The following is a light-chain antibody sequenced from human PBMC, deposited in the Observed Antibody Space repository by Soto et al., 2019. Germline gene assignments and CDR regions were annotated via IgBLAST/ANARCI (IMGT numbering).Light chain of an antibody. CDR2: DNN. CDR3: QSYDSGLSGSV. V-gene: IGLV1-40*01. CDR1: SSNIGAGYD. J-gene: IGLJ2*01. Sequence: QCVLTQPPSVSGAPGQRVTISCTGNSSNIGAGYDVHWYQQLPGTAPKLLIYDNNNRPSGVPDRFSGSKSGTSASLAVTGLQAEDEADYYCQSYDSGLSGSVFGGGTKLTVL.